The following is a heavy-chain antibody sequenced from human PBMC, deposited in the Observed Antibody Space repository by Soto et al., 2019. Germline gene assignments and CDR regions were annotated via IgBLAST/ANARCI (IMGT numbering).Heavy chain of an antibody. CDR3: PRHAGLGYCSSTSCYGEFNY. V-gene: IGHV4-39*01. CDR1: GGPVSGSSYS. CDR2: TYYMATT. J-gene: IGHJ4*02. D-gene: IGHD2-2*01. Sequence: QLQLQESAPELVKPPEALSPTCTASGGPVSGSSYSWGWVRQPPGKGREGIGSTYYMATTYYNPSLKSRVHIPVDTSKGQFSLKLSSVTAADTAVYYCPRHAGLGYCSSTSCYGEFNYWGQGTLVTVSS.